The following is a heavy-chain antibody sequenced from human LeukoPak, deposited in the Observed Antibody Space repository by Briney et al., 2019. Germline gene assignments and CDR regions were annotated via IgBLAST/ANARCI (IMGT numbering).Heavy chain of an antibody. Sequence: GGSLRLSCAASGFTFSSYWMHWVRQAPGKGLVWVSRINSDGSSTSYADSVKGRFTISRDNAKNTLYRQMNSLRAEDTAVYYCARDMDFWSGYSTVAFDIWGQGTMVTVSS. CDR3: ARDMDFWSGYSTVAFDI. CDR2: INSDGSST. V-gene: IGHV3-74*01. CDR1: GFTFSSYW. J-gene: IGHJ3*02. D-gene: IGHD3-3*01.